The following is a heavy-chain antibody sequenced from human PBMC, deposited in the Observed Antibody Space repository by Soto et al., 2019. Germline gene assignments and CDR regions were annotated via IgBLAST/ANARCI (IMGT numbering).Heavy chain of an antibody. V-gene: IGHV3-23*01. CDR2: ISDSGGTT. Sequence: GGSLRLSCAASGFTFSTHAMSWIRQAPGKGLEWVSSISDSGGTTYCADPVKGRFIISRDNSNNTLYLQVNSLRAEDTAIYFCVKSHSTTKSYPLPGDFWGQGTLVTVSS. CDR1: GFTFSTHA. D-gene: IGHD3-16*02. CDR3: VKSHSTTKSYPLPGDF. J-gene: IGHJ4*02.